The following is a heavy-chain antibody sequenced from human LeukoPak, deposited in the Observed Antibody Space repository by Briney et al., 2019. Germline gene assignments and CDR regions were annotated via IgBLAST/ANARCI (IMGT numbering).Heavy chain of an antibody. D-gene: IGHD6-19*01. V-gene: IGHV5-51*01. CDR3: ARGSSGWYVPY. CDR2: IYPGDSDT. Sequence: GGSLQISCQGSGYSFTSYWIGWVRQMPGKGLEWMGIIYPGDSDTRYSPSFQGQVIISADNTISTAYLQWSSLKASDTAMYYCARGSSGWYVPYWGQGTLVTVSS. J-gene: IGHJ4*02. CDR1: GYSFTSYW.